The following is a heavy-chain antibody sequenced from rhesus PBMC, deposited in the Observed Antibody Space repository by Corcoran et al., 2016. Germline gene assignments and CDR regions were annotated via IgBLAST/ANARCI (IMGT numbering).Heavy chain of an antibody. CDR1: GGSISSSY. D-gene: IGHD6-31*01. Sequence: QLQLQESGPGLVKPSETLSVTCAVSGGSISSSYWSWIRQAPGKGLEWIGYIYGSGSSTTHNPSLKIRVPLAVDTSKNQVSLKLSSVTAADTAVYYCVREGRIAAAGNRFDVWGPGVLVTVSS. CDR2: IYGSGSST. J-gene: IGHJ5-1*01. V-gene: IGHV4-169*02. CDR3: VREGRIAAAGNRFDV.